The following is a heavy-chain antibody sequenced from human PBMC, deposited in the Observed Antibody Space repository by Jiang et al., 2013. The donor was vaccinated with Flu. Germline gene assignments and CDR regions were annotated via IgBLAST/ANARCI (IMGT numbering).Heavy chain of an antibody. Sequence: QTLSLTCAISGDSVSGNTVTWNWVRQSPSRGLQWLGRTYYRSKWYNEYAESVKSRVTINSDTSKNQFSLQLNSVTPDDTAVYYCARGIKTSYGYPFDYWGQGTLVTVSS. J-gene: IGHJ4*02. CDR2: TYYRSKWYN. V-gene: IGHV6-1*01. D-gene: IGHD5-18*01. CDR3: ARGIKTSYGYPFDY. CDR1: GDSVSGNTVT.